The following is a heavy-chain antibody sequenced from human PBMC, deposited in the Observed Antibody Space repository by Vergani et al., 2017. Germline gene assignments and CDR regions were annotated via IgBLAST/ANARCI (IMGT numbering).Heavy chain of an antibody. CDR1: GGSFTSYH. CDR2: IDHTGRP. Sequence: QVQLQQWGGGLLKPSETLSLTCVVNGGSFTSYHWTWLRQSPGEGLEWVGEIDHTGRPDYNPSLKGRLTMSVDKSRNQFSLTLISVTATDTAIYFCSRVNTETNGHLYYYYYMDVWGQGTAVTVS. D-gene: IGHD4-11*01. CDR3: SRVNTETNGHLYYYYYMDV. J-gene: IGHJ6*03. V-gene: IGHV4-34*01.